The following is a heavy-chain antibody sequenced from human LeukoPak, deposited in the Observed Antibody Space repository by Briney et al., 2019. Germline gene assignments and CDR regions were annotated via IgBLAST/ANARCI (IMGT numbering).Heavy chain of an antibody. V-gene: IGHV4-4*09. Sequence: SETLSHTCTVSGGSISSYYWSWIRQPPGKGLEWIGYIYTSGSTNYNPSLKSRVTISVDTSKNQFSLKLSSVTAADTAVYYCARRDGIAWFDPWGQGTLVTVSS. J-gene: IGHJ5*02. CDR1: GGSISSYY. CDR3: ARRDGIAWFDP. CDR2: IYTSGST. D-gene: IGHD6-13*01.